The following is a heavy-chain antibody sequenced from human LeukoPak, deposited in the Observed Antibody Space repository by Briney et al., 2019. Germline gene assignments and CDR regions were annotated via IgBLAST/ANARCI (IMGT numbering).Heavy chain of an antibody. CDR2: ISAYNGNT. Sequence: ASVKVSCKASGYTITSYGISWVRQAPGQGLEWMGWISAYNGNTNYAQKLQGRVTMTEDTSTDTAYMELSSLRSEDTAVYYCATSGAWEIGFDYWGPGTLVTVSS. CDR1: GYTITSYG. D-gene: IGHD6-25*01. V-gene: IGHV1-18*01. CDR3: ATSGAWEIGFDY. J-gene: IGHJ4*02.